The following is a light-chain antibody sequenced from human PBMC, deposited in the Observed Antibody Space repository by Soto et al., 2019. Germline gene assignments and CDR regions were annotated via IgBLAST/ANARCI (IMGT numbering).Light chain of an antibody. Sequence: EVVLTQSPDLLSLSPGERATLSCRTSHNVDIYVAWYQQKPGQAPRLLIYEASNRVTGIPTRFSGSGSGTDYPLTSSSLGPEDFAVYYCQRRKHWPPLTFGGGPKVEIK. V-gene: IGKV3-11*01. CDR2: EAS. CDR3: QRRKHWPPLT. CDR1: HNVDIY. J-gene: IGKJ4*01.